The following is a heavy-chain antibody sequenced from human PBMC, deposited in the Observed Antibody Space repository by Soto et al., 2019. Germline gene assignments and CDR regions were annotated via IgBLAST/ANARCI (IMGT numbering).Heavy chain of an antibody. J-gene: IGHJ5*02. Sequence: QVRLVESGGGVVQPGRSLRLSCTASGFSFSSYAMYWFRQPPGKGLEGVAVISKDGMNKNYADSVKGRATVSRDNANYSLDLQLNSLRGEDTAMYYCARDMYSSDYFVKWFEPWGQGTLVTVSS. CDR1: GFSFSSYA. CDR3: ARDMYSSDYFVKWFEP. V-gene: IGHV3-30*04. CDR2: ISKDGMNK. D-gene: IGHD6-19*01.